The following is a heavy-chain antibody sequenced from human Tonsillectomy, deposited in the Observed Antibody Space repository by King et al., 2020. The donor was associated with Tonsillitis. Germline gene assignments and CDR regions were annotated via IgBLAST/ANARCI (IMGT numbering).Heavy chain of an antibody. D-gene: IGHD3-10*01. CDR1: GFTFSSYG. Sequence: VQLVESGGGVVQPGRSLRLSCAASGFTFSSYGMHWVRQAPGKGLEWVAVISYEGSNKYYADSVKGRFTISRDNSKNTLYLQMNSLRAEDTAVYYCANDLNVWGHTCVLLDYYHYGMDVGGLGTPVTVSS. V-gene: IGHV3-30*18. J-gene: IGHJ6*02. CDR2: ISYEGSNK. CDR3: ANDLNVWGHTCVLLDYYHYGMDV.